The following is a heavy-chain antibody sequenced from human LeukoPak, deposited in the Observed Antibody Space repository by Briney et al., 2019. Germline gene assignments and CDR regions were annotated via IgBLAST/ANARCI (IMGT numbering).Heavy chain of an antibody. CDR2: IYTSGST. J-gene: IGHJ4*02. D-gene: IGHD4-17*01. V-gene: IGHV4-4*07. CDR3: ARSYGDWRWDYYFDY. Sequence: PSETLSLTCTVSGGSISSYYWSWIRQPAGKGLEWIGRIYTSGSTNYNPSLKSRVTMSVDTSKNQFSLKLSSVTAADTAVYYCARSYGDWRWDYYFDYWGQGTLVTVSS. CDR1: GGSISSYY.